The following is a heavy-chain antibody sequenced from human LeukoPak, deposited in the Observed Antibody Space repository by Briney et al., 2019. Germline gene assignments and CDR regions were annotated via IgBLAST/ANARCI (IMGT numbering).Heavy chain of an antibody. CDR2: ISWNSGSI. CDR1: RFTPYDYA. J-gene: IGHJ4*02. CDR3: ARTLVGAPGESFDY. V-gene: IGHV3-9*02. Sequence: GRSLRLSRAPSRFTPYDYAMCTGPRTPGGGAGRGSGISWNSGSIGYADSVKGRFTISRDNAKNSLYLQMNSLRAEDTALYYCARTLVGAPGESFDYWGQGTLVTVSS. D-gene: IGHD1-26*01.